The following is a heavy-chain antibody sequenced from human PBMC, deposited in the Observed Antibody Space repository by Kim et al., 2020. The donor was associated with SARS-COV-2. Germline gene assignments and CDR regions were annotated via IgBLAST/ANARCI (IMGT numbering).Heavy chain of an antibody. CDR2: IWYDGSNK. CDR1: GFTFSSYG. V-gene: IGHV3-33*01. J-gene: IGHJ4*02. D-gene: IGHD3-22*01. CDR3: ARYARPEIVVAALYFDY. Sequence: GGSLRLSCAASGFTFSSYGMHWVRQAPGKGLEWVAVIWYDGSNKYYADSVKGRFTISRDNSKNTLYLQMNSLRAEDTAVYYCARYARPEIVVAALYFDYWGQGTLVTVSS.